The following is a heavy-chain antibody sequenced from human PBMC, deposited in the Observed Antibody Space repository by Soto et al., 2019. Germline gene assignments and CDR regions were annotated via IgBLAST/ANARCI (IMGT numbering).Heavy chain of an antibody. Sequence: QVQLVQSGAEVKKPGSSVKVSCTASGGTLSRYTFTWVRHAPGQGLEWMGRIIPILDIPNYAQNFQGRVTITADKSTSTAYKELSSLTSADTAVYYGASHFTGVRVRGTSPPGGDNYGWDVWGQWTTVTVSS. D-gene: IGHD3-16*01. CDR1: GGTLSRYT. V-gene: IGHV1-69*02. J-gene: IGHJ6*01. CDR3: ASHFTGVRVRGTSPPGGDNYGWDV. CDR2: IIPILDIP.